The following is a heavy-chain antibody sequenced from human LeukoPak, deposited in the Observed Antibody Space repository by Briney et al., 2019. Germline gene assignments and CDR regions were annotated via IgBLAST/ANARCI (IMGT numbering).Heavy chain of an antibody. CDR2: LNPNSGGT. CDR3: ARAPSSGWSGYYFDY. D-gene: IGHD6-13*01. CDR1: GYTFTGYY. J-gene: IGHJ4*02. V-gene: IGHV1-2*02. Sequence: GASVKVSCKASGYTFTGYYLHWVRQAPGRGLEWMGWLNPNSGGTNYAQKFQGRVTMTRDTSISTAYMEVSRLRSDDTAVYYCARAPSSGWSGYYFDYWGQGTLVTVSS.